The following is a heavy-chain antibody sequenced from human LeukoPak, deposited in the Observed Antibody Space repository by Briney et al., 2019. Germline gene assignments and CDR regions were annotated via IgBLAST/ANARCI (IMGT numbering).Heavy chain of an antibody. D-gene: IGHD2-2*01. J-gene: IGHJ4*02. CDR3: ARGGYQLLWY. Sequence: PGGSLRLSCAASGFTFSTYWMNWVRQAPGTGLEWVASIKQDGSEKSYVDSVKGRFTISRDNAKNSLYLQMNSLRAEDTAVYYCARGGYQLLWYWGQGTLVTVSS. CDR1: GFTFSTYW. V-gene: IGHV3-7*04. CDR2: IKQDGSEK.